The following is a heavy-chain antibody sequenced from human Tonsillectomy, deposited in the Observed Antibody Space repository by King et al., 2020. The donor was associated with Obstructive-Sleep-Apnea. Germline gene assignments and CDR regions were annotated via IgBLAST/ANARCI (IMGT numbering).Heavy chain of an antibody. CDR3: ARDPSYYSGSGGMDV. J-gene: IGHJ6*02. V-gene: IGHV3-30-3*01. CDR1: GFTFNIYA. CDR2: ISYDGSKK. D-gene: IGHD3-10*01. Sequence: VQLVESGGGVVQPGRSLRLSCAASGFTFNIYAVHWVRQAPGKGLEWVAVISYDGSKKYYADSVKGRFTISRDNSNNTVYLQMSSLRAEDTAVYYCARDPSYYSGSGGMDVWGQGTTVTVSS.